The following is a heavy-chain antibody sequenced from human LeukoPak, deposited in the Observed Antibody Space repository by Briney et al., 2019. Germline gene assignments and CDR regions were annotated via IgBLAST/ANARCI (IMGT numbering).Heavy chain of an antibody. D-gene: IGHD5-18*01. CDR3: ARGTRGYSYGYAEYAFDI. CDR1: GYTFTSYY. V-gene: IGHV1-46*01. J-gene: IGHJ3*02. Sequence: ASVKVSCKASGYTFTSYYMHWVRQAPGQGLEWMGIINPSGGSTSYAQKFQGRVTMTRDMSTSTAYMELRSLRSDDTAVYYCARGTRGYSYGYAEYAFDIWGQGTMVTVSS. CDR2: INPSGGST.